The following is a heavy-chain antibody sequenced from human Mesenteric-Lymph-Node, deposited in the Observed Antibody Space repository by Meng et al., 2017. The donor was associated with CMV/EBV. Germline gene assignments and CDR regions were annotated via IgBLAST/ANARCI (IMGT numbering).Heavy chain of an antibody. CDR3: ARELTVGATYPDY. Sequence: AASGFTFSSYGMHWVRQAPGKGLEWVAVIWYDGSNKYYADSVKGRFTISRDNSKNTLYLQMNSLRAEDTAVYYCARELTVGATYPDYWGQGTLVTVSS. CDR2: IWYDGSNK. D-gene: IGHD1-26*01. V-gene: IGHV3-33*01. J-gene: IGHJ4*02. CDR1: GFTFSSYG.